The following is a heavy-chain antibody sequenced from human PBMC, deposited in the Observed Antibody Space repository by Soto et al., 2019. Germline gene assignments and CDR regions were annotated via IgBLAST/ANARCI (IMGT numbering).Heavy chain of an antibody. J-gene: IGHJ4*02. D-gene: IGHD4-17*01. CDR3: ARVNGDYIFDY. CDR1: GGSISSYY. Sequence: SETLSLTCTVSGGSISSYYWSWIRQPPGKGLEWIGYIYYSGSTNYNPSLKSRVTISVDTSKNQFSLKLSSVTAADTAVYYCARVNGDYIFDYWGQGTLVTVS. CDR2: IYYSGST. V-gene: IGHV4-59*01.